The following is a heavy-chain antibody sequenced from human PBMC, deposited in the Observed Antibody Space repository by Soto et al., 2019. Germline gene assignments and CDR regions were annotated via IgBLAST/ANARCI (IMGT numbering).Heavy chain of an antibody. CDR3: PIEGASGSTIGY. D-gene: IGHD3-3*01. CDR1: GGTFSSYA. J-gene: IGHJ4*02. V-gene: IGHV1-69*01. Sequence: QVQLVQSGAEVKKPGSSVKVSCKASGGTFSSYAISWVRQAPGQGLEWMGGIIPIFGSANYAQKFQGRVTITADESTSTAYMELSSLRSEATAVYFCPIEGASGSTIGYWGQGTLVTVSS. CDR2: IIPIFGSA.